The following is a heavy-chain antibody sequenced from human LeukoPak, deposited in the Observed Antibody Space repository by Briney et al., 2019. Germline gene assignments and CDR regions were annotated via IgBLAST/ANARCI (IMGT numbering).Heavy chain of an antibody. V-gene: IGHV1-69*05. CDR1: GGTFSSYA. D-gene: IGHD3-10*01. CDR2: IIPIFGTA. CDR3: AREWFGEFGAPYYFDY. J-gene: IGHJ4*02. Sequence: GASVKVSCKASGGTFSSYAISWVRQAPGQGLEWMGRIIPIFGTANYAQKFQGRVTITTDESTSTAYMELSSLRSEDTAVYYCAREWFGEFGAPYYFDYWGQGTLITVSS.